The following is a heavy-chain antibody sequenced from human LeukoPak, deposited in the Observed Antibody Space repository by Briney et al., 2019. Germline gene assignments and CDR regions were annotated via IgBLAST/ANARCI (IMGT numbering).Heavy chain of an antibody. Sequence: SETLSLTCTVSGGSVSSYYWSWIRQPPGKGLEWIGYIFYSGSTNYNPSLKSRVTISVDTSKNQFSLKLSSVTAADTAVYYCARIKYSSSWDSYYFDYWGQGTLVTVSS. CDR2: IFYSGST. J-gene: IGHJ4*02. D-gene: IGHD6-13*01. CDR3: ARIKYSSSWDSYYFDY. CDR1: GGSVSSYY. V-gene: IGHV4-59*08.